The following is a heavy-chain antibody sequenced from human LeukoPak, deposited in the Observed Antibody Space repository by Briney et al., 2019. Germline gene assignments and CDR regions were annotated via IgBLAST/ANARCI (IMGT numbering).Heavy chain of an antibody. V-gene: IGHV2-5*01. J-gene: IGHJ3*02. CDR3: AHSIPYYDILPSAFDI. CDR1: GFSLSTSGVG. CDR2: IYWNDDK. Sequence: SGPTLVKPTQTLTLTCTLSGFSLSTSGVGVGWIRQPPGKALEWLALIYWNDDKRYRPSLKSRLTNTKDTSKNPVVLTMTNMGPVDTTTYYCAHSIPYYDILPSAFDIWGQGTMVTVSS. D-gene: IGHD3-9*01.